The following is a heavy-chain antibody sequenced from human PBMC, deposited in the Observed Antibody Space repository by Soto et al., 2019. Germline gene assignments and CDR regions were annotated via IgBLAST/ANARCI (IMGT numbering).Heavy chain of an antibody. CDR1: GYTFTGYY. CDR3: ARGGVAAASYYYYYMDV. Sequence: ASVKVSCKASGYTFTGYYMHWVRQAPGQGLEWMGWINPNSGGTNYAQKFQGWVTMTRDTSISTAYMELSSLRSEDTAVYYCARGGVAAASYYYYYMDVWGKGTTVTVSS. CDR2: INPNSGGT. J-gene: IGHJ6*03. V-gene: IGHV1-2*04. D-gene: IGHD6-13*01.